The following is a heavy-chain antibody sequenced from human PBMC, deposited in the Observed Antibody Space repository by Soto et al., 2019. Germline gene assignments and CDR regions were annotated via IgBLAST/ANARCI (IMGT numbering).Heavy chain of an antibody. CDR2: IDPSDSQT. CDR3: ARKIYDSDTGPNFQYYFDS. CDR1: GYSFTSYW. V-gene: IGHV5-10-1*04. Sequence: VESLKISCKGSGYSFTSYWITWVRQKPGKGLEWMGRIDPSDSQTYYSPSFRGQVTISVTKSITTVFLQWSSLGASDTAMYYCARKIYDSDTGPNFQYYFDSWGQGTPLPVSS. D-gene: IGHD3-22*01. J-gene: IGHJ4*02.